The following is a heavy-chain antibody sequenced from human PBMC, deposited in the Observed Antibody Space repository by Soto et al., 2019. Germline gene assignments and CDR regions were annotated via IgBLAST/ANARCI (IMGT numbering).Heavy chain of an antibody. CDR2: ISFSSSNI. CDR3: ARAPGESGSYYGFFDY. V-gene: IGHV3-48*02. J-gene: IGHJ4*01. CDR1: GFTFSSNN. D-gene: IGHD1-26*01. Sequence: EVRLVESGGGLVQPGGSLRLSCEASGFTFSSNNLNWVRQGPGKGLEWVSYISFSSSNIYYADSVKGRFTISRDNAKNSLYLQMNSLRDEDTAVYYCARAPGESGSYYGFFDYWGHGTLVTVSS.